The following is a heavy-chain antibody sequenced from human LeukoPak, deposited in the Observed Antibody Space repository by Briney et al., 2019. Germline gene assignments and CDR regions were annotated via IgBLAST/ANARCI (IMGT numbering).Heavy chain of an antibody. CDR3: TKASAARCIGVFCYPFDH. D-gene: IGHD2-15*01. Sequence: GGSLRLSCAASGFTFTNYAMTWVRQAPGKGLEWVAATVGIGPDTYHADSVKGRFTISRDNSKNILYLQMNSLRVEDTAVYYCTKASAARCIGVFCYPFDHWGQGTLVTVSS. V-gene: IGHV3-23*01. CDR2: TVGIGPDT. CDR1: GFTFTNYA. J-gene: IGHJ4*02.